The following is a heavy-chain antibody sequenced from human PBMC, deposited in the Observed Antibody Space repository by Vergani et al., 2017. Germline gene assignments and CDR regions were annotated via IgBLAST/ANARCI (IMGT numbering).Heavy chain of an antibody. CDR1: GFSFSSYS. Sequence: VQLLESGGDLVQPGGSLRLSCAASGFSFSSYSMNWVRQAPGKGLEWVASISGSSSYVFYRDSVEGRFTITRDNAKKSVYLQMNSLRAEDTAMYFCARGLXDCTHIRCSPPSYWGQGTQVTVSS. CDR3: ARGLXDCTHIRCSPPSY. V-gene: IGHV3-21*02. D-gene: IGHD2-8*01. J-gene: IGHJ4*02. CDR2: ISGSSSYV.